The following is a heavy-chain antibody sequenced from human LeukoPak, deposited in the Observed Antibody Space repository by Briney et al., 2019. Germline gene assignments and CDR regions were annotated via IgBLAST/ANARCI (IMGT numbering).Heavy chain of an antibody. CDR1: GFTFSSYS. CDR2: ISSSSSYI. CDR3: ARLQIAAAGVDY. J-gene: IGHJ4*02. D-gene: IGHD6-13*01. Sequence: PGGSLRLSCAASGFTFSSYSMNWVRQAPGKGLEWVSSISSSSSYIYYADSVKGRFTISRDNAKNSLYLQMNSLRAEDTAVYYCARLQIAAAGVDYWGQGTLVTVSS. V-gene: IGHV3-21*01.